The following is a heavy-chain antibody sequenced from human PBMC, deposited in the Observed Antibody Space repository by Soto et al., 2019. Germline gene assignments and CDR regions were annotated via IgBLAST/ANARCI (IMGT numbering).Heavy chain of an antibody. CDR3: VRSIAVAGGGWFDP. J-gene: IGHJ5*02. D-gene: IGHD6-19*01. CDR2: IDWDDDK. Sequence: SGPTLVNPTQTLKLTCTFSGFSLTTSGMCVSWVRQPPGKALEWLALIDWDDDKYYSTSLKTRLTISKDTSKNQVVLTMTNMDPVDTATYYCVRSIAVAGGGWFDPWGQGTLVTVSS. V-gene: IGHV2-70*13. CDR1: GFSLTTSGMC.